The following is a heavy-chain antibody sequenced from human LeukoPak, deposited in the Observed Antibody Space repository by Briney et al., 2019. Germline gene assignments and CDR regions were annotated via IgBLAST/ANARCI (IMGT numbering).Heavy chain of an antibody. CDR3: ARGSTLAAAGTMDY. Sequence: SETLSLTCAVYGGSFSGYYRSWIRQPPGKGLEWIGEINHSGSTNYNPSLKSRVTISVDTSKNQFSLKLSSVTAADTAVYYCARGSTLAAAGTMDYWGQGTLVTVSS. V-gene: IGHV4-34*01. CDR2: INHSGST. CDR1: GGSFSGYY. J-gene: IGHJ4*02. D-gene: IGHD6-13*01.